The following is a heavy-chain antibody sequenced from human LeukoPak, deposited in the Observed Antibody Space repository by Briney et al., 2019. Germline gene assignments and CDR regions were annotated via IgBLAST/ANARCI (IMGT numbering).Heavy chain of an antibody. D-gene: IGHD6-19*01. CDR1: GGSISSGGYY. V-gene: IGHV4-31*03. Sequence: TSETLSLTCTVSGGSISSGGYYWSWIRQHPGKGLEWIGYIYYSGSTYYNPSLKSRVTISVDTSKNQFSLKLSSVTAADTAVYYCARDRAAVAGLDYWGQGTLVTVSS. CDR2: IYYSGST. CDR3: ARDRAAVAGLDY. J-gene: IGHJ4*02.